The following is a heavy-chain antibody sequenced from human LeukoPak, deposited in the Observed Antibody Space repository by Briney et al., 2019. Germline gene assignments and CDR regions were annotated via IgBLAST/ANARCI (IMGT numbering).Heavy chain of an antibody. CDR3: ARGDGYGHNWFDS. D-gene: IGHD5-24*01. V-gene: IGHV1-69*05. CDR1: GGTFSNYA. J-gene: IGHJ5*01. Sequence: SVKVSCKAFGGTFSNYAISWVRQAPGQGLEWMGRIIPIFGTANYAQKFQGRVTITTDESTSTTYMELSSLRSEDTAVYYCARGDGYGHNWFDSWGQGTLVTVSS. CDR2: IIPIFGTA.